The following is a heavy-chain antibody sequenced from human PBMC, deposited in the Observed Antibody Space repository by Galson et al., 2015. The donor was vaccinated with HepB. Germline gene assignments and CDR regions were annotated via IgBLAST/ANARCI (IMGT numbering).Heavy chain of an antibody. V-gene: IGHV3-23*01. D-gene: IGHD4-23*01. Sequence: SLRLSCAVSGIDFDFFVMSWVRQAPGKGPEWVSTISASGGNIYYVDSVKGRFTISRDNSKSTFKLQMNSLRAEDTALYFCAKGTRNSISDAFDTWGQGTMVIVSS. CDR2: ISASGGNI. CDR3: AKGTRNSISDAFDT. J-gene: IGHJ3*02. CDR1: GIDFDFFV.